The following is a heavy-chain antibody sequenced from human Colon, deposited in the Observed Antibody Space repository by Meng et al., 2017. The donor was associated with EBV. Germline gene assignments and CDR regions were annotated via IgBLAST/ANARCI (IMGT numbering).Heavy chain of an antibody. CDR1: GLTFSNYD. CDR2: ITVTATT. CDR3: VARSRPQDVDY. Sequence: EVQLLESGGGLVQPGGALRLSCTASGLTFSNYDVSWVRQAPGKGLEWVSVITVTATTFYAGSVKGRFTISRDNSKNTLYLQMNSLRAEDTAVYYCVARSRPQDVDYWGQGTLVTVSS. V-gene: IGHV3-23*01. J-gene: IGHJ4*02. D-gene: IGHD5-12*01.